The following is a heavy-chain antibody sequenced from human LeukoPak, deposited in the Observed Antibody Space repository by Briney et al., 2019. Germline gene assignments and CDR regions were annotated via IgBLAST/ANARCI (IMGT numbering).Heavy chain of an antibody. CDR3: ARTITIFGAYYFDY. Sequence: LSLTCTVSGGSISSSSYYWGWIRQAPGKGLEWVSYISSSSSYTNYADSVKGRFTISRDNAKNSLYLQMNSLRAEDTAVYYCARTITIFGAYYFDYWGQGTLVTVSS. D-gene: IGHD3-3*01. V-gene: IGHV3-11*06. CDR1: GGSISSSS. CDR2: ISSSSSYT. J-gene: IGHJ4*02.